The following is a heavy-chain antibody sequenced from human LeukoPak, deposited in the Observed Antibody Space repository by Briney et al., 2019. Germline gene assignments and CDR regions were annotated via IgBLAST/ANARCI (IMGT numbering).Heavy chain of an antibody. J-gene: IGHJ4*02. CDR1: GFTFSSHR. CDR3: AKVTYGSGTYGAFDY. V-gene: IGHV3-48*01. CDR2: ISGSSDDI. D-gene: IGHD3-10*01. Sequence: GGSLRLSCAASGFTFSSHRMNWVRQAPGKGLEWVADISGSSDDIHYADSVTGRFTISRDNAKNSVYLQMNSLRAEDTAVYYCAKVTYGSGTYGAFDYWGQGTLVTVSS.